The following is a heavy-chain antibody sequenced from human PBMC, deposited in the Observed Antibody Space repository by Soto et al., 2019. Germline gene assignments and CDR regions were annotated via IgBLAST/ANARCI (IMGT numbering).Heavy chain of an antibody. J-gene: IGHJ4*02. D-gene: IGHD1-7*01. CDR1: GGSISSSSYY. Sequence: QLQLQESGPGLVKPSETLSLTCTVSGGSISSSSYYWGWIRQPPGKGLEWIGSIYYSGSTYYNPSLKSRVTISVDTSKNQFSLKLSSVTAADTAVYYCATQPIQTGTTRFDYWGQGTLVTVSS. V-gene: IGHV4-39*01. CDR2: IYYSGST. CDR3: ATQPIQTGTTRFDY.